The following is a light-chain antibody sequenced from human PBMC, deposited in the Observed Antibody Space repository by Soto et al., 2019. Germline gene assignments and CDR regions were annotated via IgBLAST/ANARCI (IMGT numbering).Light chain of an antibody. CDR2: AAS. J-gene: IGKJ4*01. CDR1: QTISRTY. V-gene: IGKV3-20*01. CDR3: QQYHHWTVT. Sequence: EIVFTQSPGTLSLSPGDRATLSCRASQTISRTYLAWYQQKRGQAPRLIIYAASTRETGIPDRFSGSGSGTDFTLTINSLQSEDAAVYYCQQYHHWTVTFGGGTKVDIK.